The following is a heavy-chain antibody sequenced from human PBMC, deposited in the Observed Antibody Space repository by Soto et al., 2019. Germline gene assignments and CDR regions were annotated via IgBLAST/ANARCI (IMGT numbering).Heavy chain of an antibody. V-gene: IGHV3-30-3*01. D-gene: IGHD2-15*01. J-gene: IGHJ4*02. CDR1: VFTFSTYA. Sequence: GGSLRLSCAASVFTFSTYAVHWVRQAPGKGLEWVALISYDGANYYYADSMKGRFTISRDNSKDTLYLQMNSLRTEDTALYYCARVLDPRYCSVGNCDPDYWGQGTLVTVSS. CDR2: ISYDGANY. CDR3: ARVLDPRYCSVGNCDPDY.